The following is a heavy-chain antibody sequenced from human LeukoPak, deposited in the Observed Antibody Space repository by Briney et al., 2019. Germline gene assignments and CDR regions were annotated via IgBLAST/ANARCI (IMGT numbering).Heavy chain of an antibody. CDR2: ISYDGSNK. CDR3: ARDYGSGMDC. CDR1: GFTFSSYG. D-gene: IGHD3-3*01. Sequence: GRSLRLSCAASGFTFSSYGMHWVRQAPGKGLEWVAVISYDGSNKYYADSVKGRFTISRDNSKSTLFLQMNSLRAEDTAMYYCARDYGSGMDCWGQGTLVTVSS. V-gene: IGHV3-30*03. J-gene: IGHJ4*02.